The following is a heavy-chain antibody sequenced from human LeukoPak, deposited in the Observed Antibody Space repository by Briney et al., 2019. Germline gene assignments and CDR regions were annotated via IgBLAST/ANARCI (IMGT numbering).Heavy chain of an antibody. V-gene: IGHV3-30*02. CDR2: IRYDGSNK. J-gene: IGHJ6*03. CDR3: ARVDVERITIFGVVIQYYYYMDV. Sequence: PGGSLRLSCAASGFTFSSYGMHWVRQAPGKGLEWVAFIRYDGSNKYYADSVKGRFTISRDNAKNSLYLQMNSLRAEDTAVYYCARVDVERITIFGVVIQYYYYMDVWGKGTTVTVSS. D-gene: IGHD3-3*01. CDR1: GFTFSSYG.